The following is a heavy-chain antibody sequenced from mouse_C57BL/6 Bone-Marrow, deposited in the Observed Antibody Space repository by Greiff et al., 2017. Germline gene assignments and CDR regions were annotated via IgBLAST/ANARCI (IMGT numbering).Heavy chain of an antibody. CDR2: IYPGSGST. CDR3: ARRDSSGYLWFAY. D-gene: IGHD3-2*02. J-gene: IGHJ3*01. Sequence: VQLQQPGAELVKPGASVKMSCKASGYTFTSYWITWVKQRPGQGLEWIGDIYPGSGSTNYNEKFKSKATLTVDTSSSTAYMQLSSLTSEDSAVYYCARRDSSGYLWFAYWGQGTLVTVSA. V-gene: IGHV1-55*01. CDR1: GYTFTSYW.